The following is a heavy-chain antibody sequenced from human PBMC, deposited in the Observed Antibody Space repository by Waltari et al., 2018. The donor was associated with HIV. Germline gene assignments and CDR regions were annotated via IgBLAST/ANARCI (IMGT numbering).Heavy chain of an antibody. CDR1: GGTFSSYA. CDR2: IIPILGIA. J-gene: IGHJ5*02. V-gene: IGHV1-69*04. Sequence: QVQLVQSGAEVKKPGSSVKVSCKASGGTFSSYAISWVRQAPGQGLEWMGRIIPILGIANYAQKFQGRVTITADKSTSTAYMELSSLRSEDTAVYYCASGRTRGYWFDPWGQGTLVTVSS. CDR3: ASGRTRGYWFDP. D-gene: IGHD3-16*01.